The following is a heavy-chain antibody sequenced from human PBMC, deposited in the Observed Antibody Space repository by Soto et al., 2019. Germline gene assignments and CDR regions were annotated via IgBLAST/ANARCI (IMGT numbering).Heavy chain of an antibody. CDR3: ARGGSSSDNGMDV. CDR2: ISSRSYTI. D-gene: IGHD6-6*01. J-gene: IGHJ6*02. Sequence: EVQLVESGGGLVQPGGSLRLSCAASGFTFRTYSMNWVRQAPGKGLEWVSYISSRSYTIYYVDSVKGRFTISRDNAKNSLHLQMNSLRDEDTAAYYCARGGSSSDNGMDVWGQGTTVTVSS. V-gene: IGHV3-48*02. CDR1: GFTFRTYS.